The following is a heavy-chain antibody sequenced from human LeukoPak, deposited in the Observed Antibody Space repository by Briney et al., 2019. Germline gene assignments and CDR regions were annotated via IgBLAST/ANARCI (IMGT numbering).Heavy chain of an antibody. Sequence: ASAKVSCKASGGTFSSYSISWVRQAPGQGLEWMGWIYPNSGDKKYAQKFQGRVTLTRDTSISTAYMELSGLRSDDTAVYYCGTLLSNGPFDYWGQGSLVTVSS. CDR3: GTLLSNGPFDY. CDR1: GGTFSSYS. V-gene: IGHV1-2*02. CDR2: IYPNSGDK. J-gene: IGHJ4*02.